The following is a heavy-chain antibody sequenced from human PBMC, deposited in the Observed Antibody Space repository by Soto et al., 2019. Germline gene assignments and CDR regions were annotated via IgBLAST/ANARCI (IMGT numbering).Heavy chain of an antibody. CDR2: IIPIFGTA. V-gene: IGHV1-69*13. CDR3: ARDRSLLGITMVRGPSLDGYYYYYGMDV. D-gene: IGHD3-10*01. Sequence: ASVKVSCKASGGTFSSYAISWVRQAPGQGLEWMGGIIPIFGTANYAQKFQGRVTITADESTSTAYMELSSLRSEDTAVYYCARDRSLLGITMVRGPSLDGYYYYYGMDVWGQGTTVTVSS. J-gene: IGHJ6*02. CDR1: GGTFSSYA.